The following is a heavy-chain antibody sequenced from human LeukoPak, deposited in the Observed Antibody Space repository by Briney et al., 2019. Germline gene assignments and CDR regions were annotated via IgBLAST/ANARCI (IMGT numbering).Heavy chain of an antibody. CDR2: IYHSGST. V-gene: IGHV4-38-2*01. CDR3: ARHFVRSGSYWADY. Sequence: SGTLSLTCAVSGYSISSGYYWGWIRQSPGKGLEWIGIIYHSGSTYYNPSLKSRVTISVDTSKNQFSLRVTSVTAADTAVYFCARHFVRSGSYWADYWGQGTLVTVSS. J-gene: IGHJ4*02. CDR1: GYSISSGYY. D-gene: IGHD1-26*01.